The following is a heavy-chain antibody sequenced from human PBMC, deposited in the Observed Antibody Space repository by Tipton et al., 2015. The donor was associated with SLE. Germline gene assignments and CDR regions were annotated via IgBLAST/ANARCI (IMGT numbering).Heavy chain of an antibody. CDR1: GYSISSGYY. Sequence: TLSLTCAVSGYSISSGYYWGWIRQPPGKGLGWIGSIYHSGSTYSNPSRKSRVTISVDTSTNQFSLKLSSVTAADTAVYYCARAGAPYTILEGAMDVWGKGTTVTVSS. CDR2: IYHSGST. D-gene: IGHD3-3*01. J-gene: IGHJ6*03. V-gene: IGHV4-38-2*01. CDR3: ARAGAPYTILEGAMDV.